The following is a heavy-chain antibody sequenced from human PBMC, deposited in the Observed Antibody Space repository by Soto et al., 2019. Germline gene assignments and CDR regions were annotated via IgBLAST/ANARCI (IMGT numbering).Heavy chain of an antibody. J-gene: IGHJ6*02. CDR3: AKDLRTSTNYNYGMDG. V-gene: IGHV3-23*01. CDR1: GFTFSTYA. CDR2: ISASGGST. Sequence: EVQLLESGGGLVQPGGSLRLSCAASGFTFSTYAMSWVRQAPGKGLEWVSVISASGGSTFYADSVKGRFTVSRDNSRNTLYLQVISLRVEDTAVYYCAKDLRTSTNYNYGMDGWAKGPRSPSP.